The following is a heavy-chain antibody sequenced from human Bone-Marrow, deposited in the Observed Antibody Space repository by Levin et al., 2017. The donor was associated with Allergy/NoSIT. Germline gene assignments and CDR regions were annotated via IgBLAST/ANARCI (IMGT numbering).Heavy chain of an antibody. D-gene: IGHD4-17*01. J-gene: IGHJ2*01. Sequence: PGGSLRLSCAASGLPFSRYWMHWVRQAPGKGLVWVSRINTDGSNTDYADSVEGRFTVSRDNAKKTVYLQMNSLRAEDTAVYYCARDLYGEGSAYFDLWGRGTLVTVSS. CDR1: GLPFSRYW. CDR2: INTDGSNT. V-gene: IGHV3-74*01. CDR3: ARDLYGEGSAYFDL.